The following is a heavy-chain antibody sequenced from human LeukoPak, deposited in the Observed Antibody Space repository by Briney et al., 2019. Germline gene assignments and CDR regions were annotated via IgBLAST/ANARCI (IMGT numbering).Heavy chain of an antibody. Sequence: GGSLRLSCAASGFTFSTYGMHWVRQAPGKGLEWVAFIRYDGSNKYYADSVKGRFTISRDNSKNTLYLQMNSLRAEDTAVYYYAKSYGSGSPFDYWGQGTLVTVSS. CDR2: IRYDGSNK. V-gene: IGHV3-30*02. J-gene: IGHJ4*02. CDR1: GFTFSTYG. CDR3: AKSYGSGSPFDY. D-gene: IGHD3-10*01.